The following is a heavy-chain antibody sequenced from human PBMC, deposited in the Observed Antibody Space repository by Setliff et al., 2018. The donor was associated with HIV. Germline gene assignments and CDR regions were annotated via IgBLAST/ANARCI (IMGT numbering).Heavy chain of an antibody. J-gene: IGHJ4*02. CDR1: GFTFKTDA. CDR3: TRATPDRSGYYYAADY. Sequence: GGSLRLSCAASGFTFKTDAMHWVRQAPGKGLEWVAFIWYDGSNKEYGDSVKGRFTISRDNSKNSLYLQMNSLKTEDTAVYYCTRATPDRSGYYYAADYWGQGILVTVSS. CDR2: IWYDGSNK. D-gene: IGHD3-22*01. V-gene: IGHV3-33*01.